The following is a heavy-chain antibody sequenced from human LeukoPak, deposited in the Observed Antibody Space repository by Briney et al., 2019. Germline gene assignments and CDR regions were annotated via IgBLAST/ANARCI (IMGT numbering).Heavy chain of an antibody. CDR2: ISSSGSTI. J-gene: IGHJ3*02. D-gene: IGHD3-10*01. CDR3: ARDRGRGDAFDI. V-gene: IGHV3-48*03. Sequence: QPGGSLRLSCAASGFTFSSYEMNWVRQAPGKGLEWVSYISSSGSTIYYADSVKGRFTISRDNAKNSLYLQMNSLRAEDTAVYYCARDRGRGDAFDIWGQGTMVTVSS. CDR1: GFTFSSYE.